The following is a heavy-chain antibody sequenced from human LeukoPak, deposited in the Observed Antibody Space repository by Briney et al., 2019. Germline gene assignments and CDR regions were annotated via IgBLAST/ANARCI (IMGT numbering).Heavy chain of an antibody. D-gene: IGHD2/OR15-2a*01. CDR2: IWYDGNNK. CDR1: GFXFSSCG. CDR3: ARDNIRGAYYLDY. V-gene: IGHV3-33*01. J-gene: IGHJ4*02. Sequence: GGSLRLSCAASGFXFSSCGMHWVRQAPGKGLEWVAIIWYDGNNKYYADSVKGRFTISRDNSKNTVYLQMDSLRAEDTAVYYCARDNIRGAYYLDYWGRGTRVTVSS.